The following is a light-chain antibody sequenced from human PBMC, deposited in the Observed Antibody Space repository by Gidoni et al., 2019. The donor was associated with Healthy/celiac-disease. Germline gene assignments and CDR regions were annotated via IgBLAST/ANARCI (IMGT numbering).Light chain of an antibody. V-gene: IGKV1-39*01. CDR3: QQSYSTPPT. CDR2: AAS. J-gene: IGKJ4*01. Sequence: DIKRTKSPSSLSASVGDRVTITCRASQSISSYLNWYQQKPGKAPKLLIYAASSLQSGVPSRFSGSGSGTDFTLTISSLQPEDFATYYCQQSYSTPPTFGGGTKVEIK. CDR1: QSISSY.